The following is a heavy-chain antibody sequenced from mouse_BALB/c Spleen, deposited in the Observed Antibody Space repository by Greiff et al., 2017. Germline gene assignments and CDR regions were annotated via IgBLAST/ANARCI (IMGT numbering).Heavy chain of an antibody. Sequence: EVKLMESGAELVRPGALVKLSCKASGFNIKDYYMHWVKQRPEQGLEWIGWIDPENGNTIYDPKFQGKASITADTSSNTAYLQLSSLTSEDTAVYYCARGSYVRYYAMDYWGQGTSVTVSS. J-gene: IGHJ4*01. D-gene: IGHD1-1*01. CDR3: ARGSYVRYYAMDY. CDR2: IDPENGNT. V-gene: IGHV14-1*02. CDR1: GFNIKDYY.